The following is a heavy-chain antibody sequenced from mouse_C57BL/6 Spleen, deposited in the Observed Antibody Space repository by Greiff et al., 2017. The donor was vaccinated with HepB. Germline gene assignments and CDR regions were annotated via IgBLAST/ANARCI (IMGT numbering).Heavy chain of an antibody. CDR2: IDPANGNT. CDR3: ARGSYGSPLYAMDY. CDR1: GFNIKNTY. V-gene: IGHV14-3*01. J-gene: IGHJ4*01. Sequence: EVQRVESVAELVRPGASVKLSCTASGFNIKNTYMHWVKQRPEQGLEWIGRIDPANGNTKYAPKFQGKATITADTSSNTAYLQLSSLTSEDTAIYYCARGSYGSPLYAMDYWGQGTSVTVSS. D-gene: IGHD1-1*01.